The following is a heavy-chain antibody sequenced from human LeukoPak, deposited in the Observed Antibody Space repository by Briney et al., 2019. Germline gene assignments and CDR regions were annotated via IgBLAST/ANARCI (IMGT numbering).Heavy chain of an antibody. CDR3: ARDPIRITMIVVPRWAFDI. CDR1: GYTFTGYY. D-gene: IGHD3-22*01. CDR2: ISAYNGNT. J-gene: IGHJ3*02. Sequence: ASVKVSCKASGYTFTGYYMHWVRQAPGQGLEWMGWISAYNGNTNYAQKLQGRVTMTADTSTSTAYMELRSLRSDDTAVYYCARDPIRITMIVVPRWAFDIWGQGTMVTVSS. V-gene: IGHV1-18*04.